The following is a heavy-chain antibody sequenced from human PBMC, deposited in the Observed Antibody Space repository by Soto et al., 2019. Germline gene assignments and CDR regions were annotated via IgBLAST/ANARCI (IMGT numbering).Heavy chain of an antibody. CDR2: VYSDGST. J-gene: IGHJ4*02. Sequence: PGGSLRLSCAASGFTVSNNYMSWVRQAPGKGLEWVSVVYSDGSTYYADSVKGRFTISRDNSKNTVYLQMNSLRAEDTAVYYCARGATVVTPKSDDYWGQGTPVTVSS. D-gene: IGHD4-17*01. V-gene: IGHV3-53*01. CDR3: ARGATVVTPKSDDY. CDR1: GFTVSNNY.